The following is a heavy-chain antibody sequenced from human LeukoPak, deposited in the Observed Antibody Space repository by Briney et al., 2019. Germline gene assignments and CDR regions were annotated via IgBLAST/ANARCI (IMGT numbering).Heavy chain of an antibody. Sequence: QPGGSLRLSCAASGFTFSVYGMSWLRQTPGKGLEWVSAIRGNGGQTFYADSVKGRFTISRDNPKNTLYLELNSLRAEDTAVYCCAKGIYSSGWSYFDYWGHGTLVTVSS. CDR1: GFTFSVYG. D-gene: IGHD6-19*01. CDR3: AKGIYSSGWSYFDY. V-gene: IGHV3-23*01. CDR2: IRGNGGQT. J-gene: IGHJ4*01.